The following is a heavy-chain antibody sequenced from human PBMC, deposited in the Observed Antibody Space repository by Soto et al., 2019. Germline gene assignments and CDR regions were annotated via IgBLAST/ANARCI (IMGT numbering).Heavy chain of an antibody. CDR3: HTGDGNAVGFDY. CDR1: GFTFSNAW. J-gene: IGHJ4*02. V-gene: IGHV3-15*07. Sequence: EVQLVESGGGLVKPGGSLRLSCAGSGFTFSNAWMNWVRQAPGKGLEWVGRIKSKPDGETIDYTAPVKGRFTILRDDSNNTAYLQMNGLKTEDTAVYYCHTGDGNAVGFDYWGQGTQVTVSS. D-gene: IGHD4-17*01. CDR2: IKSKPDGETI.